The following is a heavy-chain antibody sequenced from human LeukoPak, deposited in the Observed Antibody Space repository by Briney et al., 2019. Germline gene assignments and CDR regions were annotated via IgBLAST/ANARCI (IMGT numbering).Heavy chain of an antibody. CDR1: GFIFDSHA. V-gene: IGHV3-23*01. Sequence: GGSLRLSCAGSGFIFDSHALSWVRQAPGKGLEWVATVSGSGGSTNYAASVKGRFIISRDNPKNTLSVQMNRLRAEGTARNYWANLRYEFWSRSPPNWFHSWHQEPLVTVSS. CDR2: VSGSGGST. D-gene: IGHD3-3*01. CDR3: ANLRYEFWSRSPPNWFHS. J-gene: IGHJ5*01.